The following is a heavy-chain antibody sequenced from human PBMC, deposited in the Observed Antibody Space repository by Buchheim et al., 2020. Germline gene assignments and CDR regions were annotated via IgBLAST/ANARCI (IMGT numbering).Heavy chain of an antibody. Sequence: QVQLQQWGAGLLKPSETLSLTCAVYGGSFSGYYWSWIRQPPGKGLEWIGEINHSGSTNYNPSLKSRVTISVDTSKNQFSLKLSSVTAADTAVYYCARYLRSGSYYGNYYYYGMDVWGQGTT. J-gene: IGHJ6*02. CDR1: GGSFSGYY. CDR2: INHSGST. V-gene: IGHV4-34*01. D-gene: IGHD1-26*01. CDR3: ARYLRSGSYYGNYYYYGMDV.